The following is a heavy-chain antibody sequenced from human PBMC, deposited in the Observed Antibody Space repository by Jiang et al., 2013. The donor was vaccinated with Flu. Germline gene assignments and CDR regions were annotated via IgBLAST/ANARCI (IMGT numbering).Heavy chain of an antibody. V-gene: IGHV4-30-4*01. CDR2: IYYSGST. CDR3: ARVSLTKTLLRLGELSERWLLDP. J-gene: IGHJ5*02. CDR1: VAPSAVVITT. D-gene: IGHD3-16*02. Sequence: KPSQTLSLTCTVSVAPSAVVITTGVGSASPHGKGLEWIGYIYYSGSTYYNPSLKSRVTISVDTSKNQFSLKLSSVTAADTAVYYCARVSLTKTLLRLGELSERWLLDPWGQGTLVTVSS.